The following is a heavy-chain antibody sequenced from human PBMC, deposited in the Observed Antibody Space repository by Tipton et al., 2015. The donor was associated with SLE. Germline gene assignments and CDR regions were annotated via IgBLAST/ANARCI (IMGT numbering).Heavy chain of an antibody. CDR2: IRFDGTTK. CDR1: GFIFNNYG. D-gene: IGHD6-13*01. Sequence: QVQLVQSGGGVVQPGGSLRLSCAASGFIFNNYGIHWVRQAPGKGLEWVAFIRFDGTTKFYADSVKGRFTISRDNSKDTLDLHMNGLRAEDTAVYYCARVAFSGSSPGSSSWYGENFVDYWGQGALVTVSS. CDR3: ARVAFSGSSPGSSSWYGENFVDY. V-gene: IGHV3-30*02. J-gene: IGHJ4*02.